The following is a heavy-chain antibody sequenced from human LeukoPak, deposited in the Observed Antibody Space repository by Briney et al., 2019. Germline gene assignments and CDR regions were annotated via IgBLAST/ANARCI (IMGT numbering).Heavy chain of an antibody. CDR1: GGSFSGYY. V-gene: IGHV4-34*01. Sequence: PSETPSLTCAVYGGSFSGYYWSWIRQPPGKGLEWIGEINHSGSTNYNPSLKSRVTISVDTSKNQFSLKLSSVTAADTAVYYCARARGDYDYIWGSYRQRNPFDYWGQGTLVTVSS. J-gene: IGHJ4*02. CDR2: INHSGST. CDR3: ARARGDYDYIWGSYRQRNPFDY. D-gene: IGHD3-16*02.